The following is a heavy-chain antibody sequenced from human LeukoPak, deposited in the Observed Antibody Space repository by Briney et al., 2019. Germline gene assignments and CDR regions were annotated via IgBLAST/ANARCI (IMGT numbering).Heavy chain of an antibody. J-gene: IGHJ5*02. CDR1: GFRFSDFT. V-gene: IGHV3-23*01. CDR2: IGGRGGST. Sequence: PAGGSLRLSCAASGFRFSDFTMTWVRQAPGKGPEWVSAIGGRGGSTYYADSLGGRFIISRDNSKDMVYLQMNSLKVEDTATYYCGKEGGAWGQGTKATVSS. D-gene: IGHD3-16*01. CDR3: GKEGGA.